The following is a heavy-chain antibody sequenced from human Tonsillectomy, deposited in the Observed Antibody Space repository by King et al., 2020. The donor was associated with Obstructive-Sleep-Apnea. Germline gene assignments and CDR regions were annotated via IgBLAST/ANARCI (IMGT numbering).Heavy chain of an antibody. CDR1: GGSISSGDYY. Sequence: VQLQESGPGLVKPSQTLSLTCTVSGGSISSGDYYWSWIRQPPGKGLEWIWYIHYSGSTYYNPSLKSRVTISVDTSKNQFSLKLSAVHAADTAVYYCASNLAYYYDSSGSTDDAFDIWGQGTMVTVSS. D-gene: IGHD3-22*01. V-gene: IGHV4-30-4*01. CDR2: IHYSGST. J-gene: IGHJ3*02. CDR3: ASNLAYYYDSSGSTDDAFDI.